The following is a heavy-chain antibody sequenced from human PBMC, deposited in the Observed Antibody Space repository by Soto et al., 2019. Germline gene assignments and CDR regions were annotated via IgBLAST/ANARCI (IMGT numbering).Heavy chain of an antibody. Sequence: QVQLVQSGAEVKKPGSSVKVSCKASGGTFSSYAISWVRQAPGQGLEWMGGIIPIFGTANYAQKFQGRVTITADESTSTAYMELSSLRSEDTAVYCCARGGPPYCSSTSCYYRYFDYWGQGTLVTVSS. CDR3: ARGGPPYCSSTSCYYRYFDY. J-gene: IGHJ4*02. V-gene: IGHV1-69*01. CDR1: GGTFSSYA. D-gene: IGHD2-2*01. CDR2: IIPIFGTA.